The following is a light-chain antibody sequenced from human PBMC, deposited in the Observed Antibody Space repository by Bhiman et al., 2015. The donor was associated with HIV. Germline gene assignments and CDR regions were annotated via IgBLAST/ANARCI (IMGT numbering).Light chain of an antibody. CDR2: YDS. Sequence: SYELTQPPSVSVSPGQTASITCSGDKLGDRYAHWYQQKPGQSPVLVIYYDSDRPSGIPERFSGSNSGNTATLTISRVEAGDEADYYCQVWDSGSDHRLGVFGTGTKVTVL. CDR3: QVWDSGSDHRLGV. J-gene: IGLJ1*01. CDR1: KLGDRY. V-gene: IGLV3-21*04.